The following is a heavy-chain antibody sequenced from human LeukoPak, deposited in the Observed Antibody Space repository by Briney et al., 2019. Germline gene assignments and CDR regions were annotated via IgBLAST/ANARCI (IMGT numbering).Heavy chain of an antibody. Sequence: GASVKVSCKASGGTFSSYAISWVRQAPGQGLEWMGRIIPILGIANYAQKFQGRVTITADKSTSTAYMELSSLRSEDTAAYYCARALGYCSSTSCPFFTNWFDPWGQGTLVTVSS. CDR3: ARALGYCSSTSCPFFTNWFDP. D-gene: IGHD2-2*01. CDR2: IIPILGIA. V-gene: IGHV1-69*04. J-gene: IGHJ5*02. CDR1: GGTFSSYA.